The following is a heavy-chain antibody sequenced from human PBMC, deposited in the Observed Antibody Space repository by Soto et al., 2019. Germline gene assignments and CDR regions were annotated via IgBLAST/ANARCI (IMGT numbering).Heavy chain of an antibody. CDR2: IIPIFGTA. J-gene: IGHJ6*02. Sequence: QVQLVQSGAEVKKPGSSVKVSCKASGGTFSSYAISWVRQAPGQGLEWMGGIIPIFGTANYAQKFQGRVTITADESTSTAYMELSSRRSEETAVYYCARVGYSSSWYPYPGYYYYGMDVWGQGTTVTVSS. CDR3: ARVGYSSSWYPYPGYYYYGMDV. D-gene: IGHD6-13*01. V-gene: IGHV1-69*01. CDR1: GGTFSSYA.